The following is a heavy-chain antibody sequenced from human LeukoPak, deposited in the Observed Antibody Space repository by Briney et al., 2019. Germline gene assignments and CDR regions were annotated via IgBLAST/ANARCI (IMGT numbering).Heavy chain of an antibody. V-gene: IGHV3-23*01. CDR1: GFTFSSYA. CDR2: ISGSGGST. J-gene: IGHJ4*02. D-gene: IGHD3-10*01. CDR3: AKEGQILWFGELLSYFDY. Sequence: GGSLRLSCAASGFTFSSYAMSWVRQAPGKGLEWVSAISGSGGSTYYADSVKGRFTISRDNSKNTPYLQMNSLRAEDTAVYYCAKEGQILWFGELLSYFDYWGQGTLVTVSS.